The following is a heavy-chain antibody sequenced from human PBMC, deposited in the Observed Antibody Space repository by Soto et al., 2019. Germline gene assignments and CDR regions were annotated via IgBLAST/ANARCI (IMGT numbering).Heavy chain of an antibody. Sequence: EVQLVESGGGLVQPGGSLTLSCAASGFTFSNYWMHWVRQAPGKGLVWVSRIKTDGSSISYADSVKGRVTISRDNAKNTVYLQMNSLRAEDTAVYACARGIQNRDGVDVWGQGTTVTVSS. CDR2: IKTDGSSI. CDR3: ARGIQNRDGVDV. D-gene: IGHD5-18*01. CDR1: GFTFSNYW. V-gene: IGHV3-74*01. J-gene: IGHJ6*02.